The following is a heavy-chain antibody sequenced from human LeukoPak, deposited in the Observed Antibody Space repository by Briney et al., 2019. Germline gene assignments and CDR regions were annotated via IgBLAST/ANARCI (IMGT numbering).Heavy chain of an antibody. V-gene: IGHV3-21*01. CDR2: MNSSSSYI. CDR1: GFTFSTYA. CDR3: ARGDPGYGDYGMDV. Sequence: GGSLRLSCAASGFTFSTYAMSWVRQAPGKGLEWVSSMNSSSSYIYYADSVKGRFTISRDNAKNSLYLQMNSLRAEDTAVYYCARGDPGYGDYGMDVWGQGTTVTVSS. D-gene: IGHD4-17*01. J-gene: IGHJ6*02.